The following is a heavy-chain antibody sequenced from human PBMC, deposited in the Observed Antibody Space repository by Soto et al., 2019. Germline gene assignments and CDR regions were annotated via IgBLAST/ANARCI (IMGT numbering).Heavy chain of an antibody. J-gene: IGHJ4*02. D-gene: IGHD3-10*01. V-gene: IGHV1-58*02. CDR3: ASLPGGWGSYYQVSFAY. CDR1: GFTFTSSA. Sequence: ASVKVSCKASGFTFTSSAMQWVRQARGQRLEWIGWIVVGSGNTNYAQKFQERVTITRDMSTSTAYMELSSLRSEDTAVYYFASLPGGWGSYYQVSFAYWGQGTLVPVSS. CDR2: IVVGSGNT.